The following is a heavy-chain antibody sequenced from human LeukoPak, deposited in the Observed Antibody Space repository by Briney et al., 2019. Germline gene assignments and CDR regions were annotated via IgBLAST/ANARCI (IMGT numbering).Heavy chain of an antibody. V-gene: IGHV3-30-3*01. CDR2: ISYDGSNK. D-gene: IGHD3-16*01. CDR1: GFTFSSYA. CDR3: ARGGKYAYFVDC. Sequence: GGSLRLSCAASGFTFSSYAMHWVRQAPGKGLEWVAVISYDGSNKYYADSVKGRFTISRDNSKNTLYLQMNSLRAEDTAVYYCARGGKYAYFVDCWGQGTLVTVSS. J-gene: IGHJ4*02.